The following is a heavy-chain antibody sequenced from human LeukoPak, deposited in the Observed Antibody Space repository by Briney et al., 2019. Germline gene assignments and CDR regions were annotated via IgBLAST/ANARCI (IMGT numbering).Heavy chain of an antibody. V-gene: IGHV3-53*01. CDR1: GFIVSSNY. CDR3: AKTGGPWE. D-gene: IGHD7-27*01. J-gene: IGHJ4*02. Sequence: QPGGSLRLSCAASGFIVSSNYMTWVRQAPGKGLEWVSVIYSGGSTYYADSVKGRFTISRDNSKNTLFLQMNNLRAEDTAVYYCAKTGGPWEWGQGTLVTVSS. CDR2: IYSGGST.